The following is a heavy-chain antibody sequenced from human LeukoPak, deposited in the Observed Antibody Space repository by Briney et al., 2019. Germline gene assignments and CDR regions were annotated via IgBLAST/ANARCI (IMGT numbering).Heavy chain of an antibody. D-gene: IGHD3-3*01. J-gene: IGHJ6*03. CDR1: GGSFSGYY. CDR3: AGAPPGITIFGVVKLDPYYYMDV. CDR2: INHSGST. Sequence: SETLSLTCAVYGGSFSGYYWSWIRQPPGKGLEWIGEINHSGSTNYNPSLKSRVTISVDTSKNQFSLKLSSVTAADTAVYYCAGAPPGITIFGVVKLDPYYYMDVWGKGTTVTVSS. V-gene: IGHV4-34*01.